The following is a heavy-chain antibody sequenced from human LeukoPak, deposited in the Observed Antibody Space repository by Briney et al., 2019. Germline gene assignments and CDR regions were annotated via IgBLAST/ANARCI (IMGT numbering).Heavy chain of an antibody. J-gene: IGHJ3*01. CDR3: ARPNITSYYDSRGYDAFDV. D-gene: IGHD3-22*01. Sequence: GESLKISCKGFGYKFSAYWIAWVRQMSRQGLEWMGIISPDDSDTRYNLAFQGQVIISADKSVTTAYLQWSSLKASDTAMYYCARPNITSYYDSRGYDAFDVWGQGTMVTVSS. V-gene: IGHV5-51*01. CDR1: GYKFSAYW. CDR2: ISPDDSDT.